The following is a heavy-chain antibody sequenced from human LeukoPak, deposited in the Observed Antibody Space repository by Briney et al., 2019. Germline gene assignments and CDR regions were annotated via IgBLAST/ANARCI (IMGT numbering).Heavy chain of an antibody. Sequence: SETLSLTCTVSGGSISSYDWSWIRQPPGKGLDWIGYIYYNRSTKYNPSLKRRVTISVDTSTNQFHLKLSSVTAADPAVYDRARDAGSGSEFDYWGQGTLVTVSS. CDR3: ARDAGSGSEFDY. D-gene: IGHD1-26*01. V-gene: IGHV4-59*01. J-gene: IGHJ4*02. CDR2: IYYNRST. CDR1: GGSISSYD.